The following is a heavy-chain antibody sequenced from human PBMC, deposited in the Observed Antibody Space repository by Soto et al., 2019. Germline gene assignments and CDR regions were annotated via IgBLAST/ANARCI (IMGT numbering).Heavy chain of an antibody. CDR1: GGSFSGYY. Sequence: PSETLSLTCAVYGGSFSGYYWSWIRQPPGKGLEWIGEINHSGSTNYNPSLKSRVTISVDTSKNQFSLKLSSVTAADTAVYYCAIAEWFGELEFDPWGQGTLVTVSS. D-gene: IGHD3-10*01. CDR3: AIAEWFGELEFDP. J-gene: IGHJ5*02. V-gene: IGHV4-34*01. CDR2: INHSGST.